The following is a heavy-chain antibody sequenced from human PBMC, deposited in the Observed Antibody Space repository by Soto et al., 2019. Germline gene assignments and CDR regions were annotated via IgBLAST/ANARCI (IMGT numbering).Heavy chain of an antibody. CDR2: IKSKTDGGTT. CDR3: TTAKYDFWSGYYNGVDYYYYGMDV. CDR1: GFTFSNAC. J-gene: IGHJ6*02. D-gene: IGHD3-3*01. V-gene: IGHV3-15*07. Sequence: PGGSLRLSCAASGFTFSNACMNWVRQAPGKGLEWVGRIKSKTDGGTTDYAAPVKGRFTISRDDSKNTLYLQMNSLKTEDTAVYYCTTAKYDFWSGYYNGVDYYYYGMDVWAQGTSVTVSS.